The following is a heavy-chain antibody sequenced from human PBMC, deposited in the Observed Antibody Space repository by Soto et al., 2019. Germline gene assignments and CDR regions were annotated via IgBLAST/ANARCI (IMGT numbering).Heavy chain of an antibody. D-gene: IGHD2-15*01. J-gene: IGHJ6*03. V-gene: IGHV4-34*01. CDR3: ARHTSGGYFSGGSCYSPYYYMDV. Sequence: SETLSLTCAVYGGSFSGYYWSWIRQPPGKGLEWIGEINHSGSTNYNPSLKSRVTISVDTSKNQFSLKLSSVTAADTAVYYCARHTSGGYFSGGSCYSPYYYMDVWGKGTTVTVSS. CDR2: INHSGST. CDR1: GGSFSGYY.